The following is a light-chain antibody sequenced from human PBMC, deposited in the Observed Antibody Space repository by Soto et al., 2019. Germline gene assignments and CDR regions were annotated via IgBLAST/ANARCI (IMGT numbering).Light chain of an antibody. CDR3: QQYNNLPYT. V-gene: IGKV3-15*01. Sequence: EIVMPQSPATLSVSPGERATLSCRASQSVSSNLAWYQQKPGQAPRLLIYGASTRATGITARFSGSGSGTEFTLTISSLQSEDFAVYYCQQYNNLPYTFGQGTKLEIK. CDR1: QSVSSN. J-gene: IGKJ2*01. CDR2: GAS.